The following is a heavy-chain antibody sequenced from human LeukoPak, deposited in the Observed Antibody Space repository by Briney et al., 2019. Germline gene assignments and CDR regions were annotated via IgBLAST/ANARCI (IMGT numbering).Heavy chain of an antibody. J-gene: IGHJ5*02. Sequence: ASVKVSCKASGGTFSSYAISWVRQAPGQGLEWMGGIIPIFGTANYAQKFQGRVTITADESTSTAYMELSSLRSEDTAVYYCARVPRLVENWFDPWGQGTWSPSPQ. D-gene: IGHD2-15*01. CDR3: ARVPRLVENWFDP. V-gene: IGHV1-69*13. CDR1: GGTFSSYA. CDR2: IIPIFGTA.